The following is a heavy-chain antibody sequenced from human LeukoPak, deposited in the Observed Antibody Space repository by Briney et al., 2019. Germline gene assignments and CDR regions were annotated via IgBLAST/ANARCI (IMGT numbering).Heavy chain of an antibody. V-gene: IGHV1-3*01. J-gene: IGHJ4*02. CDR3: ARDQELVGATLDY. CDR1: GYTFTSYA. CDR2: INAGNGNT. D-gene: IGHD1-26*01. Sequence: ASVKVSCKASGYTFTSYAMHWVRQAPGQRLEWMGWINAGNGNTKYSQKFQGRVTITRDTSASTAYMELSSLRSEDTAVYYCARDQELVGATLDYWGQGTLVTVSS.